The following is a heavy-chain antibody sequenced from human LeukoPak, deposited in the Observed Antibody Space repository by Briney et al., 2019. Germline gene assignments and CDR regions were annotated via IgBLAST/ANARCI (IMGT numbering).Heavy chain of an antibody. CDR2: IIPIFGTA. J-gene: IGHJ4*02. Sequence: SVKVSCKASGGTFSSYAISWVRRAPGQGLEWMGGIIPIFGTANYAQKFQGRVTITTDESTSTAYMELSSLRSEDTAVYYCARSSIAARPFDYWGQGTLVTVSS. D-gene: IGHD6-6*01. V-gene: IGHV1-69*05. CDR3: ARSSIAARPFDY. CDR1: GGTFSSYA.